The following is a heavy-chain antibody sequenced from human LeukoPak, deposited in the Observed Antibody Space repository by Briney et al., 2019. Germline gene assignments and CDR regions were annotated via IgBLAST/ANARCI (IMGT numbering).Heavy chain of an antibody. CDR3: ARHRGSNLNRSFDF. CDR1: GGSIIGYY. CDR2: IYYSGST. J-gene: IGHJ4*02. Sequence: SETLSLTCTVSGGSIIGYYWSWSRQLPGKGLEWIASIYYSGSTNNNPSLKSRITVSLDTSKNQFSLKLSSVTAADTAVYYCARHRGSNLNRSFDFWGQGTLVTVSS. V-gene: IGHV4-59*08. D-gene: IGHD1-14*01.